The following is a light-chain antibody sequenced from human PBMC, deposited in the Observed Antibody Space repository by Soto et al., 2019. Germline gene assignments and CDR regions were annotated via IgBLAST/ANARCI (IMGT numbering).Light chain of an antibody. CDR3: CSYAGSNTLI. CDR2: EVN. V-gene: IGLV2-8*01. J-gene: IGLJ2*01. CDR1: SSEVGIFNY. Sequence: QAALTQPPSASGSPGPAVTISCTGTSSEVGIFNYVSWYQQHPDQAPKLLIFEVNKRPSGVPDRFSASKSGNTASLTVSGLQAEDEADYYCCSYAGSNTLIFGGGTKLTVL.